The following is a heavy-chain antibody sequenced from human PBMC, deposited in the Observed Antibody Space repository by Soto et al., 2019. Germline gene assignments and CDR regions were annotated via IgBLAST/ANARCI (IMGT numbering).Heavy chain of an antibody. V-gene: IGHV3-21*01. CDR3: ARTDAAPITIFGVVRYYYYGMDV. J-gene: IGHJ6*02. D-gene: IGHD3-3*01. CDR2: ISSSSSYI. Sequence: EVQLVESGGGLVKPGGSLRLSCAASGFTFSSYSMNWVRQAPGKGLEWVSSISSSSSYIYYADSVKGRFTISRDNAKNSLYLQMNSLRAEDTAVYYCARTDAAPITIFGVVRYYYYGMDVWGQGTTVTVSS. CDR1: GFTFSSYS.